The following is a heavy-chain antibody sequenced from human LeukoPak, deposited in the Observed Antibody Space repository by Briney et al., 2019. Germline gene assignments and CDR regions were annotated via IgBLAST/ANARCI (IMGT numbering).Heavy chain of an antibody. Sequence: PGGSLRLSCAASGFTFSSYTMNWVRQPPVKGLEWVSNIGTSSTTIYHADSVKGRFTISRDNAKNSLYLQMNIVSAEDTARYYCATHGGYSGYGADYLNYWGQGALVTVSS. CDR2: IGTSSTTI. CDR3: ATHGGYSGYGADYLNY. V-gene: IGHV3-48*01. J-gene: IGHJ4*02. CDR1: GFTFSSYT. D-gene: IGHD5-12*01.